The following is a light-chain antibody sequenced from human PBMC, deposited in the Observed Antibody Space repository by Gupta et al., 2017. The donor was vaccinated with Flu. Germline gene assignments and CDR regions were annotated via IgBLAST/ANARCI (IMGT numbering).Light chain of an antibody. V-gene: IGLV1-44*01. CDR3: AAWDDSLNGRV. CDR2: SSN. J-gene: IGLJ1*01. CDR1: SSNIGSNT. Sequence: QSLLTQPPSVSGTPGQRATISCSGSSSNIGSNTVHWFQQLPGTAPKVLIYSSNQRPSGVPDRFSGSRSGTSASLAISGLQAEDEADYYCAAWDDSLNGRVFGTGTKVSVL.